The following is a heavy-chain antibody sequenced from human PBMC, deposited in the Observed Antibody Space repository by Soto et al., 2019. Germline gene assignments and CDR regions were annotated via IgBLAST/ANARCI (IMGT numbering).Heavy chain of an antibody. D-gene: IGHD3-22*01. CDR3: AKNLLVTTPDGFDI. CDR2: INPDSGGT. Sequence: GASVKVSCKASGYTFTGYYMHWVRQAPGQGLEWMGWINPDSGGTNYAQKFQGRVTITRDTSTSTAYMELSRLRSDNTAMYYCAKNLLVTTPDGFDIWGQGTMVTVSS. V-gene: IGHV1-2*02. CDR1: GYTFTGYY. J-gene: IGHJ3*02.